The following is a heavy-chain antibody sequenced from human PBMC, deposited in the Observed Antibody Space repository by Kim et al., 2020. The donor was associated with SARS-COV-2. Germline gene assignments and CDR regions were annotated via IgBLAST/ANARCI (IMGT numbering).Heavy chain of an antibody. CDR2: ISYDGSNK. CDR1: GFTFSSYA. Sequence: GGSLRLSCAASGFTFSSYAMHWVRQAPGKGLEWVAVISYDGSNKYYADSVKGRFTISRDNSKNTLYLQMNSLRAEDTAVYYCARDFLSRVFDYWGQGTLVTVSS. CDR3: ARDFLSRVFDY. V-gene: IGHV3-30-3*01. J-gene: IGHJ4*02.